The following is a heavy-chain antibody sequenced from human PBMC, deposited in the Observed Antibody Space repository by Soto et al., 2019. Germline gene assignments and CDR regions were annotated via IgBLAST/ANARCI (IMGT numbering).Heavy chain of an antibody. J-gene: IGHJ4*02. CDR2: INHSGST. CDR1: GGSFSGYY. Sequence: AETLSLTCAVYGGSFSGYYWSWIRQPPGKGLEWIGEINHSGSTNYNPSLKSRVTISVDTSKNQFSLKLSSVTAADTAVYYCTFSGYDPDFDYWGQGTLVTVSS. D-gene: IGHD5-12*01. V-gene: IGHV4-34*01. CDR3: TFSGYDPDFDY.